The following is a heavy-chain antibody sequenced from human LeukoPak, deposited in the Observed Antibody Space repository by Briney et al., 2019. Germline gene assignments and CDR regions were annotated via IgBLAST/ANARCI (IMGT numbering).Heavy chain of an antibody. CDR2: IKQDGSEK. CDR1: GFTFSSYW. CDR3: ARDTTYYYDSSGRKFDY. Sequence: GGSLRLSCAASGFTFSSYWMSWVRQAPGKGLEWVASIKQDGSEKYYVDSVKGRFTISRDNAKNSLYLQMNSLRAEDTAVYYCARDTTYYYDSSGRKFDYWGQGTLVTVSS. V-gene: IGHV3-7*01. J-gene: IGHJ4*02. D-gene: IGHD3-22*01.